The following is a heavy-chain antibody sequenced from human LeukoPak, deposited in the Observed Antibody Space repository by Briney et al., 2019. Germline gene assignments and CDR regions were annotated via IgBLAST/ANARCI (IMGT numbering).Heavy chain of an antibody. CDR2: ISIAGTST. V-gene: IGHV3-23*01. CDR3: ARDLSSFGY. CDR1: GFTFGSCA. D-gene: IGHD3-10*01. Sequence: PGGSLRLSCAASGFTFGSCAMSWVRQAPGKGLEWVSTISIAGTSTYYADSVKGRFTISRDNSKNTLYLQMNSLRAEDTAVYYCARDLSSFGYWGQGTLVTVSP. J-gene: IGHJ4*02.